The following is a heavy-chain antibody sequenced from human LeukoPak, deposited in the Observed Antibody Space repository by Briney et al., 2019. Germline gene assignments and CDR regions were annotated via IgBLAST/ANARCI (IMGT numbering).Heavy chain of an antibody. J-gene: IGHJ6*03. V-gene: IGHV4-39*07. CDR1: GGSISSSSYY. D-gene: IGHD1-26*01. CDR2: IYYSGST. CDR3: ARISGSYYYYYYYMDV. Sequence: SETLSLTCTVSGGSISSSSYYLGWIRQPPGKGLEWIGSIYYSGSTYYNPSLKSRVTISVDTSKNQFSLKLSSVTAADTAVYYCARISGSYYYYYYYMDVWGKGTTVTVSS.